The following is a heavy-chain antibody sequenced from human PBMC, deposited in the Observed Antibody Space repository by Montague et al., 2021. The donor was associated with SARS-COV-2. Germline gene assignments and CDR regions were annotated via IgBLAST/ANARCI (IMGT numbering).Heavy chain of an antibody. CDR3: ARVGRQQLVRLSGMDV. CDR2: INHSGST. Sequence: SETLSLTCAVYGGSFSGYYWSWIRQPPGKGLEWIGEINHSGSTNXXPSLKSRVTISVDTSKNQFSLKLSSVTAADTAVYYYARVGRQQLVRLSGMDVWGQGTTVTVSS. D-gene: IGHD6-13*01. V-gene: IGHV4-34*01. J-gene: IGHJ6*02. CDR1: GGSFSGYY.